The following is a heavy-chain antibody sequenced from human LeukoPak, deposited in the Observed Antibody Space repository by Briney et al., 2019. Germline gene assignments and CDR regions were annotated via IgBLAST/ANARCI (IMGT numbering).Heavy chain of an antibody. Sequence: ASVKVSCKASGYTFTSYGISWVRQAPGQGLEWMGWISAYNGNTNYAQKLQGRVTMTTDTSTSTAYMELRSLRSDDTAVYYCAREGGIRDFDWLPIDYWGQGTLVTVSS. CDR3: AREGGIRDFDWLPIDY. J-gene: IGHJ4*02. V-gene: IGHV1-18*01. CDR1: GYTFTSYG. D-gene: IGHD3-9*01. CDR2: ISAYNGNT.